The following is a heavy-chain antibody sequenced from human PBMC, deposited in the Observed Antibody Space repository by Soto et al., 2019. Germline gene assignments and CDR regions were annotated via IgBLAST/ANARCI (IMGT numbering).Heavy chain of an antibody. CDR1: GGSISSYC. Sequence: AESRSLAYTVYGGSISSYCCGSVRQPAGKGPGWLGYINYSGSTNYNPALKSRVTISVDTSKNQFALKLSFVTAADTAVYYCASDYLGPAVSSSWGGYDPWGQGTLVTVYS. V-gene: IGHV4-59*12. CDR2: INYSGST. D-gene: IGHD6-13*01. J-gene: IGHJ5*02. CDR3: ASDYLGPAVSSSWGGYDP.